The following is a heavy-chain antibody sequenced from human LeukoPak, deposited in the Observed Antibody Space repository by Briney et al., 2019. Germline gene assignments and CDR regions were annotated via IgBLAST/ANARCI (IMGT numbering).Heavy chain of an antibody. CDR3: PRDYKYAFDN. CDR1: VFTFSDSM. D-gene: IGHD5-24*01. CDR2: IGSDSGNK. J-gene: IGHJ4*02. Sequence: PGGSLILSCAASVFTFSDSMMKCVREAPGKGVEWFSYIGSDSGNKNDEDSVKGRFTISGDKAKNSLHLQMNSLRVEETAVYYSPRDYKYAFDNWGQGTLVTVSS. V-gene: IGHV3-48*01.